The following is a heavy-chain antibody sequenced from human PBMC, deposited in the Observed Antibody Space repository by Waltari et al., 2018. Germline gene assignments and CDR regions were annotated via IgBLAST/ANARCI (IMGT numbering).Heavy chain of an antibody. CDR3: VRDLGGSGNSWFDA. D-gene: IGHD3-10*01. V-gene: IGHV4-38-2*01. CDR2: ISHSGRC. CDR1: GSSISSGYF. Sequence: QVQLQESGPGLVKPSETLSLTCGVSGSSISSGYFWGCIRQPPEKGLEWIGSISHSGRCYYNTARKGRVTMSVDTSKNEFSGRLTSGTAADTAVYYCVRDLGGSGNSWFDAWGQGALVSVSS. J-gene: IGHJ5*02.